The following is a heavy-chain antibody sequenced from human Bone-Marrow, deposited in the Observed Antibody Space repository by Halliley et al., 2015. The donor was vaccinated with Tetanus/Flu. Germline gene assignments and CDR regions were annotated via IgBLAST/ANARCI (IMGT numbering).Heavy chain of an antibody. J-gene: IGHJ6*02. CDR3: ARDRVFGVVQYYYYGMDV. D-gene: IGHD3-3*01. CDR1: GGSISSYY. V-gene: IGHV4-59*01. CDR2: ISWST. Sequence: TLSLTCTVSGGSISSYYWSWIRQPPGKGLEWIGYISWSTNNNPSLKSRVSISVDTSKNQFSLKLNSVTAADTAVYYCARDRVFGVVQYYYYGMDVWGQGTTVTVSS.